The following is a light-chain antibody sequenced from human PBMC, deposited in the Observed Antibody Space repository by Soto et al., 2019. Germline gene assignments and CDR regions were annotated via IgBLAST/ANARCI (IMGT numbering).Light chain of an antibody. V-gene: IGLV2-14*01. CDR2: DVS. CDR1: SSDVGFYNY. CDR3: SSYTSSSTLVV. J-gene: IGLJ2*01. Sequence: QSALTQPASVSGSPGQSITISCTGTSSDVGFYNYVSWYQQHPGKAPTLMIYDVSNRPSGVSNRFSGSKSANTASLTISGLQAEDEDDYYCSSYTSSSTLVVFGGGTKLTVL.